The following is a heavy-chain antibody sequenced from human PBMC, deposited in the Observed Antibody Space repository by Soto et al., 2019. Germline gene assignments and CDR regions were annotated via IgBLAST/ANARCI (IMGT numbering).Heavy chain of an antibody. Sequence: GESLKISCKGSGYSFTTYWIGWVRQMPGKGLKWLGIIYPGDSTTKYSPSFQGQVSISADKSISTAYLQWSSLKASDTAMYYCVRSRTYYYDSSGYWVGMDVWGQGTTVTVSS. CDR2: IYPGDSTT. V-gene: IGHV5-51*01. CDR1: GYSFTTYW. D-gene: IGHD3-22*01. J-gene: IGHJ6*02. CDR3: VRSRTYYYDSSGYWVGMDV.